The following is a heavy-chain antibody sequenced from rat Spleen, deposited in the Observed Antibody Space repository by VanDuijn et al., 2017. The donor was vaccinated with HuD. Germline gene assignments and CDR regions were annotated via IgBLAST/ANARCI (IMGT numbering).Heavy chain of an antibody. V-gene: IGHV2-13*01. Sequence: QVQLKESGPGLVQPSQTLSLTCTVSGFSLNNYGVIWVRQPPGEGLEWMGIIWGNGDTNYNSALKSRLGISRDTSKSQVFLKMNSLQTEDTAIYFCTSPFRWFAYWGQGTLVTVSS. CDR3: TSPFRWFAY. J-gene: IGHJ3*01. CDR1: GFSLNNYG. CDR2: IWGNGDT.